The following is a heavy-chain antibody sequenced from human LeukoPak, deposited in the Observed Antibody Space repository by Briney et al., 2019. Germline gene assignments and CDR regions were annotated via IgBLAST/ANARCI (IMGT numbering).Heavy chain of an antibody. CDR2: ILYSGST. D-gene: IGHD5-12*01. J-gene: IGHJ4*02. CDR1: GDSISGYH. Sequence: SETLSLTCTVSGDSISGYHWSWVRQSPVKGLEFIGYILYSGSTNYNPSLKSRVTISVDTPKNQFSLRLSSVTAADTAVYYCASVRGYSGYGLDYWGQGTLVTVSS. V-gene: IGHV4-59*08. CDR3: ASVRGYSGYGLDY.